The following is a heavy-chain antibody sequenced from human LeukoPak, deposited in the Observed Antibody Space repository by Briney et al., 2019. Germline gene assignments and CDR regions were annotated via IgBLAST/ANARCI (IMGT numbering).Heavy chain of an antibody. Sequence: LSCAASGFTFSNAWMSWIRQPPGKGLEWLGNIYYTGSTSYNPSLKSRVTLSVDTFKNQFSLHLSSVTAADTAVYYCARENYCTNGVCWAFDPWGQGTLVTVSS. CDR3: ARENYCTNGVCWAFDP. CDR1: GFTFSNAW. D-gene: IGHD2-8*01. V-gene: IGHV4-28*03. CDR2: IYYTGST. J-gene: IGHJ5*02.